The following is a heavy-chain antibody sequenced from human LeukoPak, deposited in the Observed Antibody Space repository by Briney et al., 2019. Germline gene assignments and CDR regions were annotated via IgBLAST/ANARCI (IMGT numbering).Heavy chain of an antibody. CDR2: ISGSGGST. Sequence: GGSLRLSCAASGFTFSSYAMTWVRQTPGKGLDWVSGISGSGGSTYYADSVKGRFTISRDNSKNTLYLQMNSLRAEDTAVYYCAKEGGYSYDYYFDYWGQGTLVAVSS. V-gene: IGHV3-23*01. J-gene: IGHJ4*02. CDR1: GFTFSSYA. D-gene: IGHD5-18*01. CDR3: AKEGGYSYDYYFDY.